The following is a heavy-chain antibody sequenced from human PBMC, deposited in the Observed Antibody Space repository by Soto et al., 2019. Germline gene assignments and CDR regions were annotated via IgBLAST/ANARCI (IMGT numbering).Heavy chain of an antibody. J-gene: IGHJ6*02. Sequence: SETLSLTCTVSCGSISGFFWTWVRQPPGMPLEGLGHVAASGSTAYNPSLRSRLSLSLDVSKNRFSLELTSVTAADKATYFCARGGSTHYYYGLDVWGQGTTVTVSS. V-gene: IGHV4-4*07. CDR3: ARGGSTHYYYGLDV. CDR2: VAASGST. CDR1: CGSISGFF.